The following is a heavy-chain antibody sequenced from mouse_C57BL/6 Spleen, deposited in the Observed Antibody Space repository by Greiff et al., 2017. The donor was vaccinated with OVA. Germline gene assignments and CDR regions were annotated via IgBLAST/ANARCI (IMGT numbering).Heavy chain of an antibody. Sequence: QVQLQQSGAELVKPGASVKISCKASGYAFSSYWMNWVKQRPGKGLAWIGQIYPGDGDTNYNGKFKGKATLTADKSSSTAYMQLSSLTAEDSVVYFCARAPYGNYLDYWGQGTTLTVSA. CDR3: ARAPYGNYLDY. CDR1: GYAFSSYW. D-gene: IGHD2-1*01. J-gene: IGHJ2*01. V-gene: IGHV1-80*01. CDR2: IYPGDGDT.